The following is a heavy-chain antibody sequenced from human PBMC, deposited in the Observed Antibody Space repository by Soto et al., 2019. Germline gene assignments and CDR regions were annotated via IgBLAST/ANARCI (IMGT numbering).Heavy chain of an antibody. CDR3: ARHSYSSSWYKYYYGMDV. CDR1: GYSFTSYW. Sequence: GESLKISCKGSGYSFTSYWLSWVRQMPGKGQEWMGRIDPSESYTNYSPSYQGHVTISADKSISTAYLQWSSLKASDTAMYYCARHSYSSSWYKYYYGMDVWGQGTTVTVSS. CDR2: IDPSESYT. V-gene: IGHV5-10-1*01. J-gene: IGHJ6*02. D-gene: IGHD6-13*01.